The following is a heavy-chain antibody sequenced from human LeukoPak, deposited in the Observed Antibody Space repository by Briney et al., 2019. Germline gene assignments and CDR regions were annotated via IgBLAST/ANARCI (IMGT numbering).Heavy chain of an antibody. D-gene: IGHD3-22*01. Sequence: SETLSLTCTVSGGSISSSSCYWGWIRQPPGKGLEWIGRIYSTGSTKYNPSLKSRLTMSVDTSKNQFSLKLSSVTAADTAVYYCARLAYYDSSGYYSYFDYWGQGTLVTVPS. J-gene: IGHJ4*02. CDR1: GGSISSSSCY. V-gene: IGHV4-39*07. CDR3: ARLAYYDSSGYYSYFDY. CDR2: IYSTGST.